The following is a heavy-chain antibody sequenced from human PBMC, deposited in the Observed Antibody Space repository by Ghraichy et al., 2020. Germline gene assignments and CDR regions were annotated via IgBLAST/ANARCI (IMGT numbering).Heavy chain of an antibody. J-gene: IGHJ4*02. D-gene: IGHD3-22*01. Sequence: GGSLRLSCAASGFTFGSYAMSWVRQAPGKGLEWVSGISGSGGSTNHADSVKGRFTISRDNSKNMLYLQMNNLRVEDTAVYYCAKRPYYYDSRGYYNDYWGQGTLVTVSS. V-gene: IGHV3-23*01. CDR2: ISGSGGST. CDR1: GFTFGSYA. CDR3: AKRPYYYDSRGYYNDY.